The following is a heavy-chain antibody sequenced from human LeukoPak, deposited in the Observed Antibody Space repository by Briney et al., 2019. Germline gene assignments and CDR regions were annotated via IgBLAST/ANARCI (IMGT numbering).Heavy chain of an antibody. D-gene: IGHD2-15*01. J-gene: IGHJ5*02. V-gene: IGHV4-34*01. CDR2: INHSGST. Sequence: PSETLSLTCAVYGGSFSGYYWSWIRQPPGKGLEWIGEINHSGSTNYNPSLKSRVTISVDTSKNQFSLKLSSVTAADTAVYYCARDHCSGGSCHETWGQGTLVTVSS. CDR3: ARDHCSGGSCHET. CDR1: GGSFSGYY.